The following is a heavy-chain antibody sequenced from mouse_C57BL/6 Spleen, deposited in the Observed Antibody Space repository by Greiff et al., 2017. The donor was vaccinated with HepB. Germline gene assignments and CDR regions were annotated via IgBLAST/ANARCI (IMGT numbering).Heavy chain of an antibody. D-gene: IGHD2-3*01. CDR1: GYSITSGYY. CDR2: ISYDGSN. CDR3: ARDGDGYPLYFDV. V-gene: IGHV3-6*01. Sequence: EVQRVESGPGLVKPSQSLSLTCSVTGYSITSGYYWNWIRQFPGNKLEWMGYISYDGSNNYNPSLKNRISITRDTSKNQFFLKLNSVTTEDTATYYCARDGDGYPLYFDVWGTGTTVTVSS. J-gene: IGHJ1*03.